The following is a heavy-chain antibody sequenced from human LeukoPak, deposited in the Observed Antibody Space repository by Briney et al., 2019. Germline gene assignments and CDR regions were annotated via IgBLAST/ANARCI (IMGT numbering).Heavy chain of an antibody. CDR3: ARAPAAYYFDY. D-gene: IGHD2-2*01. CDR1: GFSFNNYW. V-gene: IGHV5-51*01. J-gene: IGHJ4*02. CDR2: IFPGDSDT. Sequence: GESLKISCKGSGFSFNNYWIGWVRQMPGRGLEWMGIIFPGDSDTRYSPSFQGQVIISADKSLSTAYLQWSSLKASDTAMYYCARAPAAYYFDYWGQGTLVTVSS.